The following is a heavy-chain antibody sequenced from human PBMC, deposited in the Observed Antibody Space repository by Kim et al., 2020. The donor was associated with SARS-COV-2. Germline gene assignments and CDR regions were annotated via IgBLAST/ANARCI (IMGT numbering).Heavy chain of an antibody. J-gene: IGHJ3*02. Sequence: GGSLRLSCAASGFTFSSYCMTWVRQAPGKGLEWVANIKQDGNQKYYVDSVKGRFTISRDNAKNSLYLQMNSLRAEDTAVYYCARDGDLYSCGQDAFDIWGQGTMVSVSS. V-gene: IGHV3-7*01. D-gene: IGHD6-19*01. CDR2: IKQDGNQK. CDR1: GFTFSSYC. CDR3: ARDGDLYSCGQDAFDI.